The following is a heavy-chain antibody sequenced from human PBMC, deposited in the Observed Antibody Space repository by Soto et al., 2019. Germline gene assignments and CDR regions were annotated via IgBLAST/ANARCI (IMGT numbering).Heavy chain of an antibody. CDR2: IRGSGGST. D-gene: IGHD3-22*01. Sequence: GGSPSPSFAAPGFPFSSNKMSGVRRAPGKGLGGVSVIRGSGGSTYYADAVKGRFTISRDNSKNTLYLQMNSLRAEDTAVYYCARGAGDTSGYYYYAWAYWGQGTLVTVSS. CDR3: ARGAGDTSGYYYYAWAY. CDR1: GFPFSSNK. J-gene: IGHJ4*02. V-gene: IGHV3-66*01.